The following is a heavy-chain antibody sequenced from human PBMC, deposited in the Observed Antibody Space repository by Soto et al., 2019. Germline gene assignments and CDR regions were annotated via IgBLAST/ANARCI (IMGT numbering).Heavy chain of an antibody. CDR2: ITSDGGVT. Sequence: GGSLRLSCAASGFTFSDYSMNWVRQAPGKGLEWVSYITSDGGVTYYADSVKGRFSVSRDNDKKSLFLQMNSLRDEDTAVYYCARLPKGSTVTSWGQGTLVTAPQ. J-gene: IGHJ4*02. D-gene: IGHD4-17*01. V-gene: IGHV3-48*02. CDR3: ARLPKGSTVTS. CDR1: GFTFSDYS.